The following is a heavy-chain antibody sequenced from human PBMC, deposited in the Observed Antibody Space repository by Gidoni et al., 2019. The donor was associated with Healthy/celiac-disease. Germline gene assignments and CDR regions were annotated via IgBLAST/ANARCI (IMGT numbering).Heavy chain of an antibody. J-gene: IGHJ5*02. CDR1: GSTFTSYA. V-gene: IGHV1-3*01. D-gene: IGHD6-13*01. Sequence: QVQLVQAGAEVKKPGASVKSSFKASGSTFTSYAMHWVRQAPGQRLEWMGWINAGNGNTKYSQKFQGRVTITRDTSASTAYMELSSLRSEDTAVYYCARTPLGAGWFDPWGQGTLVTVSS. CDR2: INAGNGNT. CDR3: ARTPLGAGWFDP.